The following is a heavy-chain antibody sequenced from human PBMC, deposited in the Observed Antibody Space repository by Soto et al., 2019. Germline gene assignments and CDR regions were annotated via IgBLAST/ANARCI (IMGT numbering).Heavy chain of an antibody. CDR3: ARALYVSKNYFKPHAY. CDR2: IYPDDSDT. CDR1: GFIFTDYW. Sequence: PGESLKISCKGSGFIFTDYWISCVLQMPGKGLEWMGIIYPDDSDTRYSPSFQGQVTISADKSISTAYLQWSSLEASDTAIYYCARALYVSKNYFKPHAYWGQGTLVTVSS. J-gene: IGHJ4*02. V-gene: IGHV5-51*01. D-gene: IGHD3-10*01.